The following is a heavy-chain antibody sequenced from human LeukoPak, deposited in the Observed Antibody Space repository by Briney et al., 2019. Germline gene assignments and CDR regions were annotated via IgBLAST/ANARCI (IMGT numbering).Heavy chain of an antibody. Sequence: GASVKVSCKASGYTFTGYYMHWVRQAPGQGLEWMGWINPNSGGTNYAQKFQGRVTMTRDTSISTAYMELSRLRSDDTAVYYCASSLAYYYDSSGDAFDIWGQGTMVTVSS. V-gene: IGHV1-2*02. J-gene: IGHJ3*02. CDR2: INPNSGGT. D-gene: IGHD3-22*01. CDR1: GYTFTGYY. CDR3: ASSLAYYYDSSGDAFDI.